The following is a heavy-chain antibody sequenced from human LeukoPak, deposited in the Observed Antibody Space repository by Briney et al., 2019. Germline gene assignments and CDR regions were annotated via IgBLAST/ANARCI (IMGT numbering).Heavy chain of an antibody. CDR3: ARDWNWGSDY. Sequence: GGSLRLSCVASGFRFSTYWMSWVRQAPGKGLEWVANIKEDGSEKYYVDSVKGRFTISRDNAKNSLYLQMNSLRAEDTAVYYCARDWNWGSDYWGQGTLVTVFS. CDR2: IKEDGSEK. J-gene: IGHJ4*02. CDR1: GFRFSTYW. D-gene: IGHD7-27*01. V-gene: IGHV3-7*05.